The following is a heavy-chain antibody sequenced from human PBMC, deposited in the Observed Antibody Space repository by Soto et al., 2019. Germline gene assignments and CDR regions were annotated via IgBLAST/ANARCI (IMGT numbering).Heavy chain of an antibody. CDR1: GYTFTSYA. Sequence: ASVKVSCKASGYTFTSYAMHWVRQAPGQRLEWMGWINAGNGNTKYSQKFQGRVTITRDTSASTAYMELSSLRSEDTAVYYCAIVPPIFGVVLYYWGQGTLVTVSS. CDR2: INAGNGNT. V-gene: IGHV1-3*01. CDR3: AIVPPIFGVVLYY. J-gene: IGHJ4*02. D-gene: IGHD3-3*01.